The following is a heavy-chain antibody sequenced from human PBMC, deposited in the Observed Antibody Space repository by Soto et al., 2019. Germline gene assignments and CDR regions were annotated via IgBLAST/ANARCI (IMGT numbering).Heavy chain of an antibody. CDR1: GWSVSADGYS. CDR2: ISHSGST. CDR3: ARVEHPFYGAEGAVEHFLY. V-gene: IGHV4-30-2*01. J-gene: IGHJ1*01. D-gene: IGHD3-10*01. Sequence: QLQLQESGSGLVKPSETLSLTCGVSGWSVSADGYSWTWIRQPPGKGLEWIGYISHSGSTHYNPALRSRVTISIATSNNQFSLHLTSVTAADTAVYYCARVEHPFYGAEGAVEHFLYWGHGTLVTVSS.